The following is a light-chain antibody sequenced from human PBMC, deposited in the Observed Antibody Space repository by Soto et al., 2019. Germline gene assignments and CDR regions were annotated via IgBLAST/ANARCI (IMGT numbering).Light chain of an antibody. Sequence: EIVLTQSPGTLSLSPGERATLSCRASQSVSSSYLAWYQQKPGQAPRLLIYGASSRATGIPDRFSGSGSGTDFTLTISRLEPEDFAVYYCQPYCSSPLYTFGQGTKLEIK. CDR1: QSVSSSY. CDR2: GAS. CDR3: QPYCSSPLYT. V-gene: IGKV3-20*01. J-gene: IGKJ2*01.